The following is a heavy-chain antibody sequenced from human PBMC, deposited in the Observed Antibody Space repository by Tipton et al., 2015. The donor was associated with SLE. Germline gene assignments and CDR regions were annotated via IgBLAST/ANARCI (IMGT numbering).Heavy chain of an antibody. CDR3: ARHVRAAGAFDI. Sequence: TLSLTCTVSGGSISSYYWSWIRQPPGKGLEWIGYIYYTGSTNYNPSLKSRVTISVDTSKNQFSLKLSSVTAADTAVYYCARHVRAAGAFDIWGQGTMVTVSS. CDR1: GGSISSYY. J-gene: IGHJ3*02. V-gene: IGHV4-59*01. CDR2: IYYTGST. D-gene: IGHD3-10*02.